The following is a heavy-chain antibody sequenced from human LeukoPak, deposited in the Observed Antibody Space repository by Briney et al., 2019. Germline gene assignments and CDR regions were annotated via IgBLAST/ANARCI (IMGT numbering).Heavy chain of an antibody. CDR2: INPSGGST. CDR3: ARVVREPSRYYYEPYGWFDP. J-gene: IGHJ5*02. V-gene: IGHV1-46*03. Sequence: VASVKVPCKASGYTFTSYYMHWVRQAPGQGLEWMGIINPSGGSTSYAQKFQGRVTMTRDTSTSTVYMELSSLRSEDTAVYYCARVVREPSRYYYEPYGWFDPWAREPWSPSPQ. CDR1: GYTFTSYY. D-gene: IGHD3-22*01.